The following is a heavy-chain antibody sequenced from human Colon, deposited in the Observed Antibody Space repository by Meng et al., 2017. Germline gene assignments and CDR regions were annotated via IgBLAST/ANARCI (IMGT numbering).Heavy chain of an antibody. CDR2: IIPGVGTT. J-gene: IGHJ4*02. CDR3: ARDRRNYYLDL. V-gene: IGHV1-69*05. Sequence: QVQLMQSGAEVKTPGSSVRVSCKASGGSFDNYAIIWVRQAPGQGSERVGGIIPGVGTTNYAQRFQGRVTITTDRSAGTVFMQLNSLRFEDTAVYYCARDRRNYYLDLWGQGTLVTVSS. D-gene: IGHD6-6*01. CDR1: GGSFDNYA.